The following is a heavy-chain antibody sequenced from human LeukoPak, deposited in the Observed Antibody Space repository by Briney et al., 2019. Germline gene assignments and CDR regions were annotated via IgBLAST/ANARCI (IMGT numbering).Heavy chain of an antibody. J-gene: IGHJ4*02. CDR3: ARAIPSPYYFDY. CDR2: IIPILGIA. CDR1: GGTFSSYA. Sequence: SVKVSCRASGGTFSSYAISWVRQAPGQGLEWMGRIIPILGIANYAQKFQGRVTFTADKSTSTAYMELSSLRSEDTAVYYCARAIPSPYYFDYWGQGTLVTVSS. V-gene: IGHV1-69*04. D-gene: IGHD2-2*01.